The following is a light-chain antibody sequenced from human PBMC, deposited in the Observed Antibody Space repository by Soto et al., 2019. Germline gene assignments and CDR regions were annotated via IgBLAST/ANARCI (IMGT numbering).Light chain of an antibody. Sequence: EIVMTQSPATLSVSPGERATLSCRASQSVSNNLAWYQQKPGQAPRLLIYAVSARATGIPARFSGSGSGTELTLTISSLQSEDFAVYYCQQFNNWPLTFGGGTKVEIK. CDR3: QQFNNWPLT. V-gene: IGKV3-15*01. J-gene: IGKJ4*01. CDR2: AVS. CDR1: QSVSNN.